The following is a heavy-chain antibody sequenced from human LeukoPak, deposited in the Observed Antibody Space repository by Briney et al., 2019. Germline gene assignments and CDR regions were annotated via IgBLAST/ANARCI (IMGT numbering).Heavy chain of an antibody. D-gene: IGHD1-26*01. J-gene: IGHJ4*02. CDR3: LREGLLNFDY. V-gene: IGHV1-2*02. CDR1: GYTFTGYY. CDR2: INPNSGGT. Sequence: ASVKVSCKASGYTFTGYYMHWVRQAPGQGLEWMGWINPNSGGTNYAQKFQGRVTMTRYTSISTAYMDLSRLISDDTSVYYCLREGLLNFDYWGQGTLVTVSS.